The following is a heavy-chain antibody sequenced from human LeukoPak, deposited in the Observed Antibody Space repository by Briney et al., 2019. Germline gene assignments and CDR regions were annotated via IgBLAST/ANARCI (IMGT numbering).Heavy chain of an antibody. Sequence: SETLSLTCTLSGGSVSSSSYYWGWIRQPPGKGLEWIGSIYYSGSTYYNPSLKSRVTISVDTSKNQFSLKLSSVTAADTAVYYCAIPVAGPLYFDYWGQGTLVTVSS. CDR1: GGSVSSSSYY. V-gene: IGHV4-39*01. CDR2: IYYSGST. J-gene: IGHJ4*02. D-gene: IGHD6-19*01. CDR3: AIPVAGPLYFDY.